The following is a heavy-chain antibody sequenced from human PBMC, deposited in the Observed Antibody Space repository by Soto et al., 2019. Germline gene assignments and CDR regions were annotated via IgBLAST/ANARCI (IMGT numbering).Heavy chain of an antibody. CDR1: GFTFSSYA. V-gene: IGHV3-23*01. CDR2: ISGSGGRT. D-gene: IGHD5-18*01. CDR3: EKHGRYSYGHDAFDI. J-gene: IGHJ3*02. Sequence: EVQLLESGGGLVQPGGSLRLSCAASGFTFSSYAMSWVRQAPGKGLEWVSAISGSGGRTYYADSVKGRFTISRDNSKNTLYLQMNSRRAEDTAVYYCEKHGRYSYGHDAFDIWGQGTMVTVSS.